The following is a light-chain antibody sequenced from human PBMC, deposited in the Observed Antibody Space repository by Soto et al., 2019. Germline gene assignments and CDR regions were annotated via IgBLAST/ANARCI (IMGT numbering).Light chain of an antibody. Sequence: DLQMTQSPSSVSASVGDRVTITCRASQGISSWLYWYKQKPGKAPKHLIYAASSLQCGVPSRFSGSGSGTDLTLTISRLQPEDFASYYCQQATSFPFTFGPGTKVDIK. CDR3: QQATSFPFT. J-gene: IGKJ3*01. CDR2: AAS. V-gene: IGKV1-12*01. CDR1: QGISSW.